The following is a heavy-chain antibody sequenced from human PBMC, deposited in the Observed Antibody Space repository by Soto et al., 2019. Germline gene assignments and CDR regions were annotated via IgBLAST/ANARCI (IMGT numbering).Heavy chain of an antibody. D-gene: IGHD2-21*01. J-gene: IGHJ4*02. CDR3: ATVPPRIVVVLAEFPT. V-gene: IGHV4-4*02. CDR2: IYHNGIT. Sequence: QVELKQSGPGLVRPSGTLSLTRRVSGTSISSTYWWTWVRQSPGKGLEWIGEIYHNGITKYNPSLKSRVSLSVDKSNNQFSLKLTSVTAADTAVYYCATVPPRIVVVLAEFPTWGQGTLVTVSS. CDR1: GTSISSTYW.